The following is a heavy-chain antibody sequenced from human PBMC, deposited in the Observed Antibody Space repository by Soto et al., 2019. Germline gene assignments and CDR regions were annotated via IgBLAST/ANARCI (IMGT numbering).Heavy chain of an antibody. D-gene: IGHD3-10*01. J-gene: IGHJ6*02. CDR2: IYPGESDT. CDR3: ARHTTATYYYGSGSYYYYYGMGV. Sequence: PGESLKISCKGSGYSFTSYWIGWVRQMPGKGLEWMGIIYPGESDTRYSPSFQGQVTISADKSISTAYLQWSSLKASDTVMYYCARHTTATYYYGSGSYYYYYGMGVWGQGTTVTVSS. CDR1: GYSFTSYW. V-gene: IGHV5-51*01.